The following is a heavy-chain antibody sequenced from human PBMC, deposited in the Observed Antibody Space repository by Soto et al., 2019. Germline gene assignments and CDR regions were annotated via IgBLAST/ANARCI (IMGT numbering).Heavy chain of an antibody. CDR1: GGTFSSYA. Sequence: SVKVSCKASGGTFSSYAISWVRQAPGQGLEWMGGIIPIFGTANYAQKFQGRVTITADESTSTAYMELSSLRSEDTAVYYCARTSYVWGSYQYYYYGMDVWGQGTTVTVSS. D-gene: IGHD3-16*02. CDR2: IIPIFGTA. CDR3: ARTSYVWGSYQYYYYGMDV. J-gene: IGHJ6*02. V-gene: IGHV1-69*13.